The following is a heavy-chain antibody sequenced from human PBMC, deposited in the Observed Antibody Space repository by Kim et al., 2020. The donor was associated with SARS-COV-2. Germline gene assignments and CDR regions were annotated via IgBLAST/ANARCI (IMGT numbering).Heavy chain of an antibody. CDR1: GGSFSGYY. V-gene: IGHV4-34*01. D-gene: IGHD2-2*01. CDR2: INHSGST. Sequence: SETLSLTCAVYGGSFSGYYWSWIRQPPGKGLEWIGEINHSGSTNYNPSLKSRVTISVDTSKNQFSLKLSSVTAADTAVYYCARGCQPDLVVPAAVVFDYWGQGTLVTVSS. CDR3: ARGCQPDLVVPAAVVFDY. J-gene: IGHJ4*02.